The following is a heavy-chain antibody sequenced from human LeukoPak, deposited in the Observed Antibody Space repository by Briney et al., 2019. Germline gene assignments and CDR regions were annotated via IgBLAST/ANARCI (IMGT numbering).Heavy chain of an antibody. Sequence: GGSMRLSCAASGFTFSSYEMHWVRQAPGKGLEWVSYISSSSSTIYYADSVKGRFTISRDNAKNSLYLQMNSLRAEDTAVYYCARDMTPIDYWGQGTLATVSS. CDR1: GFTFSSYE. V-gene: IGHV3-48*01. CDR2: ISSSSSTI. J-gene: IGHJ4*02. D-gene: IGHD2-15*01. CDR3: ARDMTPIDY.